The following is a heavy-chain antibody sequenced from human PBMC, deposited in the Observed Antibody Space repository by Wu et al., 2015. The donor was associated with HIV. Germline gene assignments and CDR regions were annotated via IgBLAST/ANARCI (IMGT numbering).Heavy chain of an antibody. J-gene: IGHJ4*02. CDR2: MNPRSGNT. D-gene: IGHD6-19*01. V-gene: IGHV1-8*01. Sequence: QVQLVQSGAEVKKPGASVKVSCKASGYTFSSYDINWVRQATGQGLEWMGWMNPRSGNTGYAQKFQGRVTMTRDTSINTAYMEVSSLRSEDTAVYYXARQRAYTSGWYIFDYWGQGTLVTVSS. CDR1: GYTFSSYD. CDR3: ARQRAYTSGWYIFDY.